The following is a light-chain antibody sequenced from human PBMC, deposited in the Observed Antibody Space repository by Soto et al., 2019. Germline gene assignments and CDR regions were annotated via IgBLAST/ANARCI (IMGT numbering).Light chain of an antibody. J-gene: IGLJ3*02. CDR3: AAWDASLSVL. CDR1: SSNIEKNY. CDR2: RNN. V-gene: IGLV1-47*01. Sequence: QPVLTQPPSASGTPGQRVTISCSGSSSNIEKNYVYWYQQVPGTAPKLLIYRNNQRPSGVPDRFSGSKSGTSASLAISGLRSEDEADYYCAAWDASLSVLFGGGTKLTVL.